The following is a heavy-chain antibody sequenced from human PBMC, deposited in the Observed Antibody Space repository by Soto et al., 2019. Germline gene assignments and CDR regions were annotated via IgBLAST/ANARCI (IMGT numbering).Heavy chain of an antibody. J-gene: IGHJ5*02. D-gene: IGHD3-3*01. Sequence: PGESLKISCKGSGYSFSTSWIGWVRQMSGKGLEWMGTIYPSDSDTRYSPSFQGQVIISADKSTSTAYLQWRSLKASDTAMYYCALRAEYYDFWSGYYGAWGQGTLVTV. CDR3: ALRAEYYDFWSGYYGA. CDR2: IYPSDSDT. V-gene: IGHV5-51*01. CDR1: GYSFSTSW.